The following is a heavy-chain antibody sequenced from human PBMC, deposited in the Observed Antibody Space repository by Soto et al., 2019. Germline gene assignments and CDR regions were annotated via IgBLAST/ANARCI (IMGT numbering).Heavy chain of an antibody. CDR3: ASYANPSDPRPYYYGMDV. D-gene: IGHD2-8*01. CDR1: GYTFTSYG. CDR2: ISAYNGNT. Sequence: ASVKVSCKASGYTFTSYGISWVRQAPGQGFEWMGWISAYNGNTNYAQKLQGRVTMTTDTSTSTAYMELRSLRSEDTAVYYCASYANPSDPRPYYYGMDVWGQGTTVTVSS. V-gene: IGHV1-18*01. J-gene: IGHJ6*02.